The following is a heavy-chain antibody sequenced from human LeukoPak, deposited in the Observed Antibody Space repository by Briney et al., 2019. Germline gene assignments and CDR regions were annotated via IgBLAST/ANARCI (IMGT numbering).Heavy chain of an antibody. J-gene: IGHJ4*02. CDR2: ISSSSSTI. V-gene: IGHV3-48*01. D-gene: IGHD6-19*01. CDR1: GFTFSSYS. Sequence: PGGSLRLSCAASGFTFSSYSMNWVRQAPGKGLEWVSYISSSSSTIYYADSVKGRFTISRDNAKNSPYLQMNSLRGEDTAVYYCARGGLKAVALDFDYWGQGTLVTVSS. CDR3: ARGGLKAVALDFDY.